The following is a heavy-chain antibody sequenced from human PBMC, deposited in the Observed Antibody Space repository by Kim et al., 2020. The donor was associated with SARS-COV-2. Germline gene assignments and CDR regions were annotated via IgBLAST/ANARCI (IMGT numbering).Heavy chain of an antibody. CDR3: ARDDGDQIY. V-gene: IGHV3-11*04. J-gene: IGHJ4*02. D-gene: IGHD4-17*01. Sequence: STIYYADSVKGRFTISRDNAKNSLYLQMNSLRAEDTAVYYCARDDGDQIYWGQGTLVTVSS. CDR2: STI.